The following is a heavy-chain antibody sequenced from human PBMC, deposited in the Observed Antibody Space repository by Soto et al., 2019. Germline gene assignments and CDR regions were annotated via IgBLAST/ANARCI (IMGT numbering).Heavy chain of an antibody. D-gene: IGHD7-27*01. Sequence: QVQLQQWGAGLLKPPETLSLTCAVYGGSFSGYYWSWIRQPPGKGLEWIGEINHSGSTNYNPSLKNRVTISVDTSKNQFSLRLSSVTAADTAVYYCARYERRMATGWYFDLWGRGTLVTVSS. CDR3: ARYERRMATGWYFDL. CDR1: GGSFSGYY. V-gene: IGHV4-34*01. J-gene: IGHJ2*01. CDR2: INHSGST.